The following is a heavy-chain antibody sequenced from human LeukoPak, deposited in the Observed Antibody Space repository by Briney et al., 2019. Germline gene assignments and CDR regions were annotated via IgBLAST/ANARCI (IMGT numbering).Heavy chain of an antibody. V-gene: IGHV4-34*01. J-gene: IGHJ4*02. CDR2: NNHSGST. CDR3: AGGPNPDYYDSSGYPGDFDY. D-gene: IGHD3-22*01. CDR1: GVSLRGYY. Sequence: SETLSLTCALYGVSLRGYYWSWIRQPPGKGLGWVGENNHSGSTHYNPSLKSRVTISVDTSKNQFSLKPSSVTAADTAVYCCAGGPNPDYYDSSGYPGDFDYWGEGTLVTVSS.